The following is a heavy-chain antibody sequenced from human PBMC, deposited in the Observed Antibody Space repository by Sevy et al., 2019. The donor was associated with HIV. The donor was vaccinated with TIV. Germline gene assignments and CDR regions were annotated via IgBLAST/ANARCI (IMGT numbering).Heavy chain of an antibody. D-gene: IGHD5-18*01. CDR1: GFTFSNYA. V-gene: IGHV3-23*01. Sequence: GGSLRLSCGASGFTFSNYAMSWVRQAPGKGPEWVSGINNGGSTYYADSVKGRFTNSRENSKKMVFLQMNSLRAEDTAVYYWASRDTTMITDLDYWGQGALVTVSS. CDR2: INNGGST. J-gene: IGHJ4*02. CDR3: ASRDTTMITDLDY.